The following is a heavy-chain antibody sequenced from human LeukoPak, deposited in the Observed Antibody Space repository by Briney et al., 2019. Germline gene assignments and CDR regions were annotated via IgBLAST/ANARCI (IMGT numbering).Heavy chain of an antibody. CDR3: ARTERWLQFDY. CDR2: IYYSGST. Sequence: SETLSLTCAVYGGSFSGYYWSWIRQPPGKGLEWIGNIYYSGSTYYNQSLKSRVTISVDTSKNQFSLKLTSVTAADTAVYYCARTERWLQFDYWGQGSLVTVSS. D-gene: IGHD5-24*01. V-gene: IGHV4-34*01. CDR1: GGSFSGYY. J-gene: IGHJ4*02.